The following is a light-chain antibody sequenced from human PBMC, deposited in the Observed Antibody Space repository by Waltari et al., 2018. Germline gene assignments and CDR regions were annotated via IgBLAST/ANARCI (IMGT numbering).Light chain of an antibody. J-gene: IGLJ1*01. CDR2: EVS. V-gene: IGLV2-8*01. Sequence: QSALTQPPSASGSPGQSVTISCTRTSSDAGGYNYVPWSQQHPGKAPKLMISEVSKRPSGVPDRFSGSKSGNTASLTVSGLQAEDEADYYCSSYAGNNIYVFGAGTKVTVL. CDR3: SSYAGNNIYV. CDR1: SSDAGGYNY.